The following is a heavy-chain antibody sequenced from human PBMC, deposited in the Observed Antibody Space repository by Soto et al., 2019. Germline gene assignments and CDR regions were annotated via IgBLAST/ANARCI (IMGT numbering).Heavy chain of an antibody. V-gene: IGHV3-48*03. Sequence: GGSLRLSCAASGFTVSDSEMNWVRQAPGKGLEWVSFISGSGSSIYYADSVKGRFTISRDNAKSSLYLQMNSLRAEDTAVYYCASVVLNATFLNDAFDMWGRGTMVTV. CDR3: ASVVLNATFLNDAFDM. CDR1: GFTVSDSE. CDR2: ISGSGSSI. D-gene: IGHD2-21*01. J-gene: IGHJ3*02.